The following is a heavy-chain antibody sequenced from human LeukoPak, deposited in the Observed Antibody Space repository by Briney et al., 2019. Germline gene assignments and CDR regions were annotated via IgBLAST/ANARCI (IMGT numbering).Heavy chain of an antibody. CDR1: GFTFDDYA. V-gene: IGHV3-9*01. CDR3: AKDKEGPLE. Sequence: GGSLRLSCAASGFTFDDYALHWVRQAPGKGLEWVSGISWNSGSIGYADSVKGRFTISIDNAKNSLYLQMNSLRAEDTALYYCAKDKEGPLEWGQGTLVTVSS. CDR2: ISWNSGSI. J-gene: IGHJ4*02.